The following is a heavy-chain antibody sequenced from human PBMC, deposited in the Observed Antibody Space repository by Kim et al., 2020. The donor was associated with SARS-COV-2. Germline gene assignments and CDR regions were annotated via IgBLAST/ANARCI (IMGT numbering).Heavy chain of an antibody. CDR3: ARDSWTGTTP. D-gene: IGHD1-1*01. Sequence: GGSLRLSCAASGFTFSSYWMHWVRQAPGKGLVCVSRINSDGSSTSYADSVKGRFTIPRDNAKNTLYLQMNSLRAEDTAVYYCARDSWTGTTPWGQGTLVT. J-gene: IGHJ5*02. V-gene: IGHV3-74*01. CDR1: GFTFSSYW. CDR2: INSDGSST.